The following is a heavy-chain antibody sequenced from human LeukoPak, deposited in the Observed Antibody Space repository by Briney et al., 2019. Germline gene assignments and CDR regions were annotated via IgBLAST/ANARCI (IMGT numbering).Heavy chain of an antibody. CDR2: IKEDGGDQ. D-gene: IGHD1-26*01. Sequence: GGSLRLSCEASGFTFSGYRMTWVRQAPGKGLEWVANIKEDGGDQYYVDSVKGRFTISRDNSKNTLYLQMNSLRAEDTAVYYCAKVGGSYHHIDYWGQGTPVTVSS. V-gene: IGHV3-7*03. CDR1: GFTFSGYR. CDR3: AKVGGSYHHIDY. J-gene: IGHJ4*02.